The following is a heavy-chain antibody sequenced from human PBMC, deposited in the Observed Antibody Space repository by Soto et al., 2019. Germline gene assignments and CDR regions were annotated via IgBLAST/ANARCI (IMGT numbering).Heavy chain of an antibody. Sequence: GGSLRLSCAASGFTFSNYAMSWFRQAPGKGLEWVSLVSATAGTTYYTDSVKGRFTISRDNSRNTVYLQMNSLRADDTAVYYCAKDRTDIVVVPAAFDIWGQGTMVTVSS. CDR3: AKDRTDIVVVPAAFDI. CDR2: VSATAGTT. D-gene: IGHD2-2*01. J-gene: IGHJ3*02. CDR1: GFTFSNYA. V-gene: IGHV3-23*01.